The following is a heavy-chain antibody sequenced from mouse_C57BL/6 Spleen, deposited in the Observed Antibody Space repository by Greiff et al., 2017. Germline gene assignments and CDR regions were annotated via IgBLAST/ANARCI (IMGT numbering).Heavy chain of an antibody. J-gene: IGHJ1*03. V-gene: IGHV1-55*01. CDR1: GYTFTSYW. CDR3: ATRGSRDWYFDV. CDR2: IYPGSGST. Sequence: QVQLQQPGAELVKPGASVKMSCKASGYTFTSYWITWVKQRPGQGLEWIGDIYPGSGSTNYNEKFKSKATLTVDTSSSTAYMQLSRLTSEDSAVYYCATRGSRDWYFDVWGTGTTVTVSS. D-gene: IGHD1-1*01.